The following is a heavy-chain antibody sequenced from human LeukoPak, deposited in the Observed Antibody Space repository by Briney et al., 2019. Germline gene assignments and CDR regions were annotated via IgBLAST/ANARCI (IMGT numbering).Heavy chain of an antibody. Sequence: GGSLRLSCAASGFTSSSYGMHWVRQAPGKGLEWVAVIWYDGSNKYYADSVKGRFTISRDNSKNTLYLQMNSLRAEDTAVYYCARVGVPAANFNWFDPWGQGTLVTVSS. CDR3: ARVGVPAANFNWFDP. CDR2: IWYDGSNK. CDR1: GFTSSSYG. D-gene: IGHD2-2*01. V-gene: IGHV3-33*08. J-gene: IGHJ5*02.